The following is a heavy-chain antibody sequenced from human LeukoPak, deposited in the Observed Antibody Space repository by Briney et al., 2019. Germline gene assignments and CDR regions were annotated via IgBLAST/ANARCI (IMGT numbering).Heavy chain of an antibody. CDR1: GGSISSYY. CDR2: IYYSGST. D-gene: IGHD1-1*01. J-gene: IGHJ4*02. Sequence: SETLSLTCTVSGGSISSYYWSWIRQPPGKGLEWIGYIYYSGSTNYNPSLKSRVSISVDPSKNQFSLKLSSVTAADTAVYYCARGPERRAGLSFDYWGQGTLVTVSS. CDR3: ARGPERRAGLSFDY. V-gene: IGHV4-59*01.